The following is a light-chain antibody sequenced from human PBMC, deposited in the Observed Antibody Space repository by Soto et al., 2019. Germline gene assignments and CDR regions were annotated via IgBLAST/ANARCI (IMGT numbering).Light chain of an antibody. CDR3: SSYAGSIYVV. V-gene: IGLV2-8*01. CDR2: EVS. Sequence: QSALTQPPSASGSPGQSVPISCTGTSSDVGGYNFVSWYQQHPGKAPKLMIYEVSKRPSGVPDRFSGSKSGNTASLTVSGLQAEDEGDYYCSSYAGSIYVVFGGGTKLTVL. CDR1: SSDVGGYNF. J-gene: IGLJ2*01.